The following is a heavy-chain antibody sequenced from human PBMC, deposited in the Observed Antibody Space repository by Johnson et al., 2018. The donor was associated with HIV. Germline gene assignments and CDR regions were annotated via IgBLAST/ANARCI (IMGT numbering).Heavy chain of an antibody. V-gene: IGHV3-66*01. CDR1: GFTFGDYC. CDR3: ARACRDGYTCDAFDI. J-gene: IGHJ3*02. D-gene: IGHD5-24*01. Sequence: VKLVESGGSMVRPGGSLRLSCVASGFTFGDYCMSWVRQAPGKGLEWVSVINSGGSTNYVDSVRGRFTISRDNSKNTLYLQMNSLRAEDTAVYYCARACRDGYTCDAFDIWGQGTMVTVSS. CDR2: INSGGST.